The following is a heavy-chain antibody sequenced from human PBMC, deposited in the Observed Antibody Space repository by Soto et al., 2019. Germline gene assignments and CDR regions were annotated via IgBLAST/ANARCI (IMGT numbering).Heavy chain of an antibody. Sequence: RRLSCAGSGFTFGDSYMIWIRQAPGKGLEWLSYISPGSRYPAYADSVKGRFTISRDNAKRSLYLQMMSLTAEDTAIYYCVRGGGGGLFDPWGQGTMVTVSS. CDR1: GFTFGDSY. D-gene: IGHD2-15*01. V-gene: IGHV3-11*06. CDR3: VRGGGGGLFDP. J-gene: IGHJ5*02. CDR2: ISPGSRYP.